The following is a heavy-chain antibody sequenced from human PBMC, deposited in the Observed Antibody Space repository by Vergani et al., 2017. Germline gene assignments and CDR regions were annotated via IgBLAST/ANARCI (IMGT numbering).Heavy chain of an antibody. CDR3: ARVMYRDEASTGYRLEGMDI. J-gene: IGHJ6*02. CDR2: IYSTGST. D-gene: IGHD3-9*01. Sequence: QVQLEESGPGLVKPSETLSLTCTVPGGSFNTYYWSWIRQSPGKGLEWIGYIYSTGSTNYNPSLNSRVTMSVDTSKNQFSLKLRSVTAADPAVYFCARVMYRDEASTGYRLEGMDIWGQGTTVTISS. CDR1: GGSFNTYY. V-gene: IGHV4-59*13.